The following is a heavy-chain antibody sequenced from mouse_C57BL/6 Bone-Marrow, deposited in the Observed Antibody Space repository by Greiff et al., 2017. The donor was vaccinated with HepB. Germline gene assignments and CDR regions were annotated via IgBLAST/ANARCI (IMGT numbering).Heavy chain of an antibody. CDR1: GFSFTSYG. Sequence: VMLVESGPGLVQPSQRLSITCTVSGFSFTSYGVHWVRQSPGKGLEWLGVIWSGGSTDYNAAFISRLSISKDNSKSQVFFKMNSLQADDTAIYYCASMVTTGGYFDYWGQGTTLTVSS. D-gene: IGHD2-2*01. CDR2: IWSGGST. J-gene: IGHJ2*01. CDR3: ASMVTTGGYFDY. V-gene: IGHV2-2*01.